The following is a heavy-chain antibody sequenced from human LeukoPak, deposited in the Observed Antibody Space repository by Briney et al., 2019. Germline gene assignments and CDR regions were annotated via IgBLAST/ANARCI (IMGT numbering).Heavy chain of an antibody. Sequence: GGSLRLSCAASGFTFSSYWMHWVRQAPGKGLVWVSRINSDGSSTSYADSVKGRFTISRDNSKNTLYLQMNSLRAEDTAVYYCARETKGWYGDNWFDPWGQGTLVTVSS. CDR1: GFTFSSYW. J-gene: IGHJ5*02. V-gene: IGHV3-74*01. CDR3: ARETKGWYGDNWFDP. CDR2: INSDGSST. D-gene: IGHD6-19*01.